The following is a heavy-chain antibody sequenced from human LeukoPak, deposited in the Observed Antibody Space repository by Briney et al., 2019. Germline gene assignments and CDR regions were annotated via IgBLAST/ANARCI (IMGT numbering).Heavy chain of an antibody. V-gene: IGHV4-38-2*01. CDR3: ARKYCSSTSCYFPAFDI. CDR2: IYHSGST. D-gene: IGHD2-2*01. Sequence: SETLSLTCAVSGYSISSGYYWGWIRQPPGKGLDWLGSIYHSGSTYYNPSLKSRVTISVDTSKNQFSLKLSSVTAADTAVYYCARKYCSSTSCYFPAFDIWGQGTMVTVSS. CDR1: GYSISSGYY. J-gene: IGHJ3*02.